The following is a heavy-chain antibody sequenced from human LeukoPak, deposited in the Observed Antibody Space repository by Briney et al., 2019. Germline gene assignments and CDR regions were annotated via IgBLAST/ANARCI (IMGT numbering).Heavy chain of an antibody. CDR3: AKFLAVIAARDSLYFQH. D-gene: IGHD6-6*01. CDR2: IGGSNGIT. V-gene: IGHV3-23*01. J-gene: IGHJ1*01. Sequence: PGGSLRLSCAASSFTFNSYAMSWVRQAPGKGLEWVSVIGGSNGITFYVGSVKGRFTISRDNSKDTLYLQMNSLRAEDTAVYYCAKFLAVIAARDSLYFQHWGQGTLVTVSS. CDR1: SFTFNSYA.